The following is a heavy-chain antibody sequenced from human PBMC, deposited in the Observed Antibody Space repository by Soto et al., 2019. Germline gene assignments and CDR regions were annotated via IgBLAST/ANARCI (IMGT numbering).Heavy chain of an antibody. J-gene: IGHJ4*02. V-gene: IGHV4-59*01. Sequence: GSTNYNPSLKSRVTISVDTSKNQFSLKLSSVTAADTAVYYCARKGYNYDYWGQGTLVTVSS. CDR3: ARKGYNYDY. CDR2: GST. D-gene: IGHD5-18*01.